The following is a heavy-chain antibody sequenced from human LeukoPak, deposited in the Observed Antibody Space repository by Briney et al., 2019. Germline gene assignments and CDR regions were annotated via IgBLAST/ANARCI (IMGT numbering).Heavy chain of an antibody. J-gene: IGHJ6*02. CDR3: AKDPRGEAVAGTAYYYGMDV. V-gene: IGHV3-53*05. Sequence: PGGSLRLSCAASGFTVSNNYMNWVRQAPGKGLEWVSLIYSGGSTYYADSAKGRFTISRDNSKNTLYLQMNSLRAEDTAVYYCAKDPRGEAVAGTAYYYGMDVWGQGTTVTVSS. CDR1: GFTVSNNY. D-gene: IGHD6-19*01. CDR2: IYSGGST.